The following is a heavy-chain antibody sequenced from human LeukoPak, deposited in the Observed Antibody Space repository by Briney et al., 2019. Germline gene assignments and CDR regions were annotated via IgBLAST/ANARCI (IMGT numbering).Heavy chain of an antibody. J-gene: IGHJ4*02. CDR2: ISSSGDST. CDR1: GFTFSSYA. CDR3: ANRNYYSSSGYYPYYFDY. V-gene: IGHV3-23*01. D-gene: IGHD3-22*01. Sequence: GGSLRLSCAASGFTFSSYAMSWVRQISGEGLEWVSSISSSGDSTYYADSVKGRFTISRDNSKNTLYLQMNSLRAEDTAVYYCANRNYYSSSGYYPYYFDYWGQGTLVTVSS.